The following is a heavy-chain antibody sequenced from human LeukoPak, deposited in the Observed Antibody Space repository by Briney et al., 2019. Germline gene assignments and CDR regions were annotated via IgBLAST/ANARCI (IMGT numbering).Heavy chain of an antibody. CDR1: GFTFNKYA. D-gene: IGHD3-10*01. CDR3: AKRSGGVRGWSFDY. V-gene: IGHV3-23*01. CDR2: ISGSDAGT. Sequence: GGSLRLSCAASGFTFNKYAMSWVRQAPGKGLEWVSAISGSDAGTYYADSVKGRFTISRDNSKNTLYLQMNSLRAEDTAVYYCAKRSGGVRGWSFDYWGQGTLVTVSS. J-gene: IGHJ4*02.